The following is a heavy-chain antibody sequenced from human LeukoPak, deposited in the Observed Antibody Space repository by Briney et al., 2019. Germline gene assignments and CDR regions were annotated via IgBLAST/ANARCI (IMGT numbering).Heavy chain of an antibody. CDR3: AREGGPYRPLDY. CDR1: GGSTSSFY. V-gene: IGHV4-4*08. Sequence: PSETLSLTCSVSGGSTSSFYWSWIRQPPGKGLEWIGYIHNTEGTNYNPSLESRVTIAMDTSNNQFSLRLISVTPADTAVYYCAREGGPYRPLDYSGQGTLVTVSS. CDR2: IHNTEGT. J-gene: IGHJ4*02.